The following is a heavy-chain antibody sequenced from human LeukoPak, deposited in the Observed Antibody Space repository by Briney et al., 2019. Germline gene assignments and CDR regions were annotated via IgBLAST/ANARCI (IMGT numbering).Heavy chain of an antibody. D-gene: IGHD2-2*01. V-gene: IGHV3-30-3*01. J-gene: IGHJ6*03. CDR2: ISYDGSNK. Sequence: GGSLRLSCAASGFTFSSYAMHWVRQAPGKGLEWVAVISYDGSNKYYADSVKGRFTISRDNSKNTLYLQMNSLRVEDTAVYYCARDPRYCSSTSCSWDYYYMDVWGKGTTVTVSS. CDR3: ARDPRYCSSTSCSWDYYYMDV. CDR1: GFTFSSYA.